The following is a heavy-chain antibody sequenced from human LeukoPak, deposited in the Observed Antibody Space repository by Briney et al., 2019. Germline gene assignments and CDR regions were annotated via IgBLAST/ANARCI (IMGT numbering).Heavy chain of an antibody. CDR2: IIPILGIA. Sequence: SVKVSCKASGGTFSSYAISWVRQAPGQGLEWMGRIIPILGIANYAQKFQGRVTITADKSTSTAYMELSSLRSEDTAVYYCARGTEYYYDSSGYVWFDPGAREPWSPSPQ. D-gene: IGHD3-22*01. V-gene: IGHV1-69*04. CDR1: GGTFSSYA. J-gene: IGHJ5*02. CDR3: ARGTEYYYDSSGYVWFDP.